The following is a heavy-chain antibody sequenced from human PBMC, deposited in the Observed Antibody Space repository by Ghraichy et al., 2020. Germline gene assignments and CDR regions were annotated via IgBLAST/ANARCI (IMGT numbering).Heavy chain of an antibody. D-gene: IGHD6-19*01. CDR2: VSPYSDDT. J-gene: IGHJ5*02. V-gene: IGHV1-18*01. CDR1: GYTFTSYG. Sequence: ASVKVSCKASGYTFTSYGISWVRQAPGQGLEWMGWVSPYSDDTNYAQKLQDRVTMTTDTSTGTAYMELRSLRSDDTAVYYCARDWEPVTGIDCFDPWGQGTLVTVSS. CDR3: ARDWEPVTGIDCFDP.